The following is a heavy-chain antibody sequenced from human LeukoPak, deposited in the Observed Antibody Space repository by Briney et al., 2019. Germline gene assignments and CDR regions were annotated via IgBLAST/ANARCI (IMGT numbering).Heavy chain of an antibody. V-gene: IGHV3-21*01. CDR1: GFTFSGYN. D-gene: IGHD6-13*01. J-gene: IGHJ5*02. CDR3: ARDKLGYSNSFGWFDP. Sequence: PGGSLRLSCAASGFTFSGYNMNWVRQAPGKGLEWVSSISGSSSYIYYADSVKGRFTISRDNAKNSLYLQMNSLRAEDTAVYYCARDKLGYSNSFGWFDPWGQGTLVTVSS. CDR2: ISGSSSYI.